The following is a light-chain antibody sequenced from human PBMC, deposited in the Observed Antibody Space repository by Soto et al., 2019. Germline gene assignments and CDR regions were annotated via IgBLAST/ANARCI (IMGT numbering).Light chain of an antibody. CDR3: SSYTSSITVV. Sequence: QSALTQPASVSGSPGQSITISCTGTSSDVGAHNYVSWYQQHPGKAPKLVIYDVSDRPSGVSNRFSGSKSGNTASLTISGLQAEDEADYYCSSYTSSITVVFGGGTQLTVL. V-gene: IGLV2-14*01. J-gene: IGLJ2*01. CDR2: DVS. CDR1: SSDVGAHNY.